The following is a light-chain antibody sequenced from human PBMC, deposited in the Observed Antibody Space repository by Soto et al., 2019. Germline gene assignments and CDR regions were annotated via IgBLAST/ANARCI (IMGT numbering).Light chain of an antibody. J-gene: IGLJ2*01. Sequence: QSALTRPPSASGSPGQSVTISCAGSSSDIGASNSVSWYQQHPGKAPKLLISEVTKRPSGVPDRFSGSKSGNTASLTVSGLQADDEADYYCGSKAGGNKHVVFGGGTKLTVL. CDR3: GSKAGGNKHVV. V-gene: IGLV2-8*01. CDR1: SSDIGASNS. CDR2: EVT.